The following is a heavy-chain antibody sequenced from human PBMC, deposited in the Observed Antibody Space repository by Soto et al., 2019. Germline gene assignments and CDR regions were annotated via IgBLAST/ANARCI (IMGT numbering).Heavy chain of an antibody. CDR2: ISSRSSTI. CDR1: GFTFSSYG. CDR3: ARKDYCSNTSCYLGGSDY. J-gene: IGHJ4*02. D-gene: IGHD2-2*01. Sequence: EVQLVESGGGLVQPGGSLRLSCAASGFTFSSYGMNWVRQAPGKGLEWVSYISSRSSTIHYADSVRGRFTISRDNAKDSLYLQMSGLRAEDTAVYYCARKDYCSNTSCYLGGSDYWGQGALVTVSS. V-gene: IGHV3-48*01.